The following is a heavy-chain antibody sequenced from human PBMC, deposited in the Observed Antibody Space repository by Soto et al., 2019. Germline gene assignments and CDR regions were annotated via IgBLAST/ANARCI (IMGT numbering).Heavy chain of an antibody. V-gene: IGHV3-30*18. Sequence: QVQLVESGGGMVQPGRSLRLSCAASGFTFSTSGMHWVRQAPGKGLEWVAVISFDATYKYYADSVKGRLTISRDNSKNTLYLQMNSLRSEDTAVYYCANSTSSNFYGGAFDIGGHGTLVTVSS. CDR2: ISFDATYK. CDR1: GFTFSTSG. CDR3: ANSTSSNFYGGAFDI. D-gene: IGHD6-13*01. J-gene: IGHJ3*02.